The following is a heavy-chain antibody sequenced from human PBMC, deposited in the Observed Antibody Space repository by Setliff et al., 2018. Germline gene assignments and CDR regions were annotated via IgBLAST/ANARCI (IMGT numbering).Heavy chain of an antibody. D-gene: IGHD3-16*02. CDR3: ARDLYDYVWGTYRYQDAFDI. Sequence: SETLSLTCTVSGGSISSSSYYWGWIRQPPGKGPEWIGSIYYRGSTYYNPSLKSRVTISIDTSKNQFSLKLSSVTAADTAVYYCARDLYDYVWGTYRYQDAFDIWGQGTMVTVSS. CDR1: GGSISSSSYY. J-gene: IGHJ3*02. V-gene: IGHV4-39*07. CDR2: IYYRGST.